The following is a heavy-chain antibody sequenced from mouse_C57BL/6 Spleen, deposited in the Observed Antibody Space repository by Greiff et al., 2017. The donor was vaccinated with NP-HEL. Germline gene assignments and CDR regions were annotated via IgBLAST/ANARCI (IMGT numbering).Heavy chain of an antibody. CDR2: IDPSDSYT. V-gene: IGHV1-69*01. CDR1: GYTFTSYW. J-gene: IGHJ4*01. CDR3: ARTGSRHYAMDY. Sequence: QVQLQQPGAELVMPGASVKLSCKASGYTFTSYWMHWVKQRPGQGLEWIGEIDPSDSYTNYNQKFKGKSTLTVDKSSSTAYMQLSSLTSEDSAVYYCARTGSRHYAMDYWGQGTSVTVSS.